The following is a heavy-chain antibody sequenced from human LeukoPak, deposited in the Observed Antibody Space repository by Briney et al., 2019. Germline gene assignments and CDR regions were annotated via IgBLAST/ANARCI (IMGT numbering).Heavy chain of an antibody. CDR1: GGSISSSSYY. D-gene: IGHD6-13*01. V-gene: IGHV4-39*07. J-gene: IGHJ4*02. Sequence: SETLSLTCTVSGGSISSSSYYWGWIRQPPGKGLEWIGSICYSGSTYYNPSLKSRVTISVDTSKNQFSLKLSSVTAADTAVYYCARDRTGIAAAGYYFDYWGQGTLVTVSS. CDR2: ICYSGST. CDR3: ARDRTGIAAAGYYFDY.